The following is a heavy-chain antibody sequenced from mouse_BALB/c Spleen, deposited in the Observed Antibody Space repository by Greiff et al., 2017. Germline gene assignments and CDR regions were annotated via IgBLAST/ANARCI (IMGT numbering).Heavy chain of an antibody. CDR2: INPSTGYT. CDR3: ARHWDRYYAMDY. V-gene: IGHV1-7*01. D-gene: IGHD4-1*01. J-gene: IGHJ4*01. Sequence: VQLQHSGAELAKPGASVKMSCKASGYTFTSYWMHWVKQRPGQGLEWIGYINPSTGYTEYNQKFKDKATLTADKSSSTAYSQLSSLTSEDSAVYYSARHWDRYYAMDYWGQGTSVTVSS. CDR1: GYTFTSYW.